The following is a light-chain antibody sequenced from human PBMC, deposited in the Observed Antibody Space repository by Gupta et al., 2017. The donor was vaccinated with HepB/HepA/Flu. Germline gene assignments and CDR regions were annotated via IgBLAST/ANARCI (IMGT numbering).Light chain of an antibody. Sequence: QSVLRQPPSASGNPGQSVTYSRFGSSSNIGSNNVNWYQQLPGTAPKLLMYSNDQRPSGVPDRFSGSRSGTSASLAISGLQSEDEADYYCASWDDSLNGVIFGGGTNLTVL. CDR2: SND. CDR1: SSNIGSNN. J-gene: IGLJ2*01. V-gene: IGLV1-44*01. CDR3: ASWDDSLNGVI.